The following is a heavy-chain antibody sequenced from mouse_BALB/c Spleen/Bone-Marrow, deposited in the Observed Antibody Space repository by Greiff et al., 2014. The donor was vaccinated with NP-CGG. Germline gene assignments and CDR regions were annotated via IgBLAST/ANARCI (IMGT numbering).Heavy chain of an antibody. Sequence: LQESGAELAKPGASVKMSCKASGYTFTDTWIHWIKQRPGQGLEWIGYINPSTGYAEYSQNFKDKATLTVDKSSSTAYMQLSSLTSEDSAVYYCARDYWGQGTTLTVSS. CDR1: GYTFTDTW. CDR2: INPSTGYA. V-gene: IGHV1-7*01. CDR3: ARDY. J-gene: IGHJ2*01.